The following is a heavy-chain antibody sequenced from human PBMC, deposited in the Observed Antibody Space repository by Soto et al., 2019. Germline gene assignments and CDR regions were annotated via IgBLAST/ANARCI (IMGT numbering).Heavy chain of an antibody. CDR3: GLTDPGLERRD. Sequence: EVQLVESGGGLVKPGGSLRISCAASGFNFGTFSMNWVRQAPGKGLEWVSSISSSSSYISYAESLRGRFTISRDNAQKSLYLQMNGLRVDDTGVYYCGLTDPGLERRDWCQGTLVTVSS. D-gene: IGHD1-1*01. CDR2: ISSSSSYI. V-gene: IGHV3-21*02. CDR1: GFNFGTFS. J-gene: IGHJ4*02.